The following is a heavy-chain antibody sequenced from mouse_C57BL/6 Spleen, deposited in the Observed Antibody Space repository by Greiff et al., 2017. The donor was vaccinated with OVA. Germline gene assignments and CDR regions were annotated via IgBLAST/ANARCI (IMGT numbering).Heavy chain of an antibody. V-gene: IGHV1-84*01. CDR2: IYPGSGNT. CDR1: GYTFTDYY. J-gene: IGHJ2*01. Sequence: QVQLQQSGPELVKPGASVKISCKASGYTFTDYYINWVKQRPGQGLEWIGWIYPGSGNTKYNEKFKGKATLTVDTSSSTAYMQLSSLTSEDSAVYFGARRGIYYYGSSPYYFDYWGKGTTLTVAS. CDR3: ARRGIYYYGSSPYYFDY. D-gene: IGHD1-1*01.